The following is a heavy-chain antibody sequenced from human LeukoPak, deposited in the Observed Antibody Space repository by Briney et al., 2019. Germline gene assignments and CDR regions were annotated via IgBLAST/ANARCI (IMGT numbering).Heavy chain of an antibody. CDR2: IGTAGDT. D-gene: IGHD3-22*01. Sequence: AGGSLRLSCAASGFTFSSYDMHWVRQATGKGLEWVSAIGTAGDTYYPGSVKGRFTISRENAKNSLYLQMNSLRAGDTAVYYCARASPRYDSSGYYSDWGQGTLVTVSS. J-gene: IGHJ4*02. V-gene: IGHV3-13*01. CDR1: GFTFSSYD. CDR3: ARASPRYDSSGYYSD.